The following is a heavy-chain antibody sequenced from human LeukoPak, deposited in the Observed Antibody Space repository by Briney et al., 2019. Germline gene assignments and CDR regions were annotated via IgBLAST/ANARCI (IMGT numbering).Heavy chain of an antibody. CDR2: IFYSGST. J-gene: IGHJ6*03. CDR3: ARERYYGSGSYYNRYYYYYMDV. D-gene: IGHD3-10*01. V-gene: IGHV4-39*07. CDR1: GGSISSSSYY. Sequence: SETLSLTCTVSGGSISSSSYYWGWIRQPPGKGLEWIGSIFYSGSTNYNPSLKSRVTISVDTSKNQFSLKLSSVTAADTAVYYCARERYYGSGSYYNRYYYYYMDVWGKGTTVTISS.